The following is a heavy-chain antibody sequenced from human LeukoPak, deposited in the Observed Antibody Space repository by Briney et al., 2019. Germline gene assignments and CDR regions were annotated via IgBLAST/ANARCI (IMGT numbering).Heavy chain of an antibody. D-gene: IGHD5-24*01. J-gene: IGHJ6*04. CDR1: GFTFSSYW. CDR3: ARARHGYNLVDV. V-gene: IGHV3-74*01. CDR2: INTDGSST. Sequence: PGGSLRLSCAASGFTFSSYWMPWVRQAPGKGLVWVSRINTDGSSTSYADSVKGRFTISRDNAKNTLYLQMNSLRAEDTAVYYCARARHGYNLVDVGGKGTTVTVSS.